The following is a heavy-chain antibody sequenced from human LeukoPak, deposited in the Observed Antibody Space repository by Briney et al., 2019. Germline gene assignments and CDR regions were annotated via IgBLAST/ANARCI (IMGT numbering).Heavy chain of an antibody. CDR1: GGTFSSYA. J-gene: IGHJ3*02. CDR3: ARKAYAAGAFDI. V-gene: IGHV1-69*05. Sequence: ASVKVSCKASGGTFSSYAISWVRQAPGQGLEWMGGIIPIFGTANYAQKFQGRVTITTDESTSTAYMELSSLRSEDTAVYYCARKAYAAGAFDIWGQGTMVTVSS. CDR2: IIPIFGTA. D-gene: IGHD2-21*01.